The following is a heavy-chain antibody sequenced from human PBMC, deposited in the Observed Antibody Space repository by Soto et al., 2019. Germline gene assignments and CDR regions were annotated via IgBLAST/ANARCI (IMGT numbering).Heavy chain of an antibody. V-gene: IGHV3-74*01. J-gene: IGHJ4*02. Sequence: GGSLRLSCAASGFTFSSYWMHWVRQVPGKGLVWVSRINSEGTGTIYADSMKGRFTISRDNAKHTLCLQMNSLRAEDTSVYYCVRDYDSSGYNADYWGQGSPVTVSS. CDR3: VRDYDSSGYNADY. D-gene: IGHD3-22*01. CDR1: GFTFSSYW. CDR2: INSEGTGT.